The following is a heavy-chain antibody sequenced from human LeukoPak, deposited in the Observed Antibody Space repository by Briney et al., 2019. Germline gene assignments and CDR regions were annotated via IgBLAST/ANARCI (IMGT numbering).Heavy chain of an antibody. D-gene: IGHD1-20*01. V-gene: IGHV3-74*01. CDR2: INKDGSSS. CDR3: VRYNWNDDGY. CDR1: GFTFSNYW. Sequence: GGSLRLSCAASGFTFSNYWMHWVRRAPGKGLVWVSRINKDGSSSNYADSVKGRFTISRDNAKNTLYLQMISLRAEDTAVYYCVRYNWNDDGYWGQGTLVTVSS. J-gene: IGHJ4*02.